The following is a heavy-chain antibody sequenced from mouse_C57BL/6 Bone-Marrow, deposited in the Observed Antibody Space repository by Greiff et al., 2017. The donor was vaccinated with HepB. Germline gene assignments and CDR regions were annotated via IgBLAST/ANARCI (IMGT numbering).Heavy chain of an antibody. D-gene: IGHD2-3*01. CDR3: ARLAWLLPYWYFDV. Sequence: VQRVESGPELVKPGASVKISCKASGYTFTDYYINWVKQRPGQGLEWIGWIFPGSGSTYYNEKFKGKATLTVDKSSSTAYMLLSSLTSEDSAVYFCARLAWLLPYWYFDVWGTGTTVTVSS. J-gene: IGHJ1*03. V-gene: IGHV1-75*01. CDR2: IFPGSGST. CDR1: GYTFTDYY.